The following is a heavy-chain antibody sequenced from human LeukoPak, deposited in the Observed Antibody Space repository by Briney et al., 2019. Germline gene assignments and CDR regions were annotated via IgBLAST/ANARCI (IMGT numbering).Heavy chain of an antibody. CDR1: VYTFTGYY. CDR3: ARERYYYGSGSYLTFDY. Sequence: ASVKVSCKASVYTFTGYYMHWVRQAPGQGLEWMGRINPNSGGTNYAQKFQGRVTMTRDTSISTAYMELSRLRSDDTAVYYCARERYYYGSGSYLTFDYWGQGTLVTVSS. V-gene: IGHV1-2*06. J-gene: IGHJ4*02. D-gene: IGHD3-10*01. CDR2: INPNSGGT.